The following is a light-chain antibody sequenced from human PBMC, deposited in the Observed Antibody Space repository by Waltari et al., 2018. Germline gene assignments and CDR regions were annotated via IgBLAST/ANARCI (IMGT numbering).Light chain of an antibody. V-gene: IGLV3-21*04. Sequence: SYVLTQAPSVSVAPGQTATITCGGNDIGRTNVHWYQQKPGQAPIVVIYYDSDRPSGIPEGFTSSSAENTATLTTSRVEAGDEADYFCQVWDPNSDHLVVFGGGTKLTVL. CDR3: QVWDPNSDHLVV. CDR2: YDS. CDR1: DIGRTN. J-gene: IGLJ2*01.